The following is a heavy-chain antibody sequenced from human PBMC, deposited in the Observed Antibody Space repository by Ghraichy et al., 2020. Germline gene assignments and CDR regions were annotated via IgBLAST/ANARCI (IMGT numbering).Heavy chain of an antibody. CDR1: GGTFSSYA. J-gene: IGHJ3*02. CDR3: ARARLGDQHAFDI. Sequence: SVKVSCKASGGTFSSYAISWVRQAPGQGLEWMGGIIPIFGTANYAQKFQGRVTITADESTSTAFMELSSLRSEDTAVYYCARARLGDQHAFDIWGQGTMVTVSS. V-gene: IGHV1-69*13. D-gene: IGHD2-21*01. CDR2: IIPIFGTA.